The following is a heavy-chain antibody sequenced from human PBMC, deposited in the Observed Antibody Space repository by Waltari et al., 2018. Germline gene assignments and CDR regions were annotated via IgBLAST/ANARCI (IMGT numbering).Heavy chain of an antibody. CDR2: IHYSGNT. D-gene: IGHD2-21*02. J-gene: IGHJ4*02. CDR1: GGSISSTTYY. CDR3: ARRVVTTGGVDY. V-gene: IGHV4-39*07. Sequence: QLQLQESGPRLVRPSETLSLTCTVSGGSISSTTYYWAWIRQSPRKGLEWIGYIHYSGNTYYSPSLRRRVTISVDTSKNQFSLNLRSVTAADTAVYYCARRVVTTGGVDYWGQGTLVTVSS.